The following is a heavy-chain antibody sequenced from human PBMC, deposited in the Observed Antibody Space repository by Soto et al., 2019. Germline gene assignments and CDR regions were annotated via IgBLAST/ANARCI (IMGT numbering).Heavy chain of an antibody. CDR3: ASCHYDILTGYCSFDY. D-gene: IGHD3-9*01. J-gene: IGHJ4*02. Sequence: PGESLKISCKGSGYSFTSYWIGWVRQMPGKGLEWMGIIYPGDSDTRYSPSFQGQVTISADKSISTAYLQWSSLKASDTAMYYCASCHYDILTGYCSFDYWGQGTLVTVSS. V-gene: IGHV5-51*01. CDR1: GYSFTSYW. CDR2: IYPGDSDT.